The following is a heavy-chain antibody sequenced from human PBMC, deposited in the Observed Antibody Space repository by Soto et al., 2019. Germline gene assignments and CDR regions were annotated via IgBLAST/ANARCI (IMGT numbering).Heavy chain of an antibody. V-gene: IGHV1-69*02. Sequence: QVQLVQSGAEVQKPGSSVKVSCKASGGTFSSYTISWVRQAPGQGLEWLGRIIPILGIANYAQKFQGRVTITADKSTSTAYMELSSLRSEDTAVYYCARLRDDFWSGYPNDKNWFDPWGQGTLVTVSS. D-gene: IGHD3-3*01. J-gene: IGHJ5*02. CDR1: GGTFSSYT. CDR3: ARLRDDFWSGYPNDKNWFDP. CDR2: IIPILGIA.